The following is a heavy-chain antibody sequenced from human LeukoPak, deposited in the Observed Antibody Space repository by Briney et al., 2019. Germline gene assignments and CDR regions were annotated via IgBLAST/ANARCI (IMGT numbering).Heavy chain of an antibody. Sequence: GGSLRLSCAASGFTFSIYAMSWVRQAPGKVLQWDSSITSSGDGTYYADSVKGRFTISRDNSENMLYLQMNSLRVEDTAVYFCAKDRPNYYGSNGHYYRRDGDYWGQGTLVTVSS. V-gene: IGHV3-23*01. J-gene: IGHJ4*02. CDR1: GFTFSIYA. CDR2: ITSSGDGT. CDR3: AKDRPNYYGSNGHYYRRDGDY. D-gene: IGHD3-22*01.